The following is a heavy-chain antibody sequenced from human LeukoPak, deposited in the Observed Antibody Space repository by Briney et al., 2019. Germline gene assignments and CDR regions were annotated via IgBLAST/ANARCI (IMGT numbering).Heavy chain of an antibody. Sequence: GGSLRLSCTSSGFTFREFAVSWFRQAPGKGLEWIGFIRSSIYGGTPKAAASVKGRFIFSRDDFKGVAYLRMNSLKTDDTAVYYCSREWGNGNDLRPDSWGQGTLVTVSS. V-gene: IGHV3-49*03. CDR2: IRSSIYGGTP. CDR3: SREWGNGNDLRPDS. D-gene: IGHD1-1*01. CDR1: GFTFREFA. J-gene: IGHJ4*02.